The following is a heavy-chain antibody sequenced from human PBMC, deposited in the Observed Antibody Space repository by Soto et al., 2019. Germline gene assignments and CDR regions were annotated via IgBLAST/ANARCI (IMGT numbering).Heavy chain of an antibody. CDR3: ARLTGAAVDGAFDV. J-gene: IGHJ3*01. CDR2: INQDGSEK. CDR1: RFTFSSYW. D-gene: IGHD6-13*01. V-gene: IGHV3-7*01. Sequence: GGSLRLSCAASRFTFSSYWMSWVRQAPGKGLEWVANINQDGSEKYYVDSVKGRFTISRDNAKNSLYLQMNSLRAEDTAVYYCARLTGAAVDGAFDVWGQGTMVTV.